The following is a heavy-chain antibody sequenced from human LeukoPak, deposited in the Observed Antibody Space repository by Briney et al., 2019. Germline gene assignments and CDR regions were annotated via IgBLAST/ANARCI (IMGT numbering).Heavy chain of an antibody. Sequence: GGSLRLSCAASGFTFSSYGMHWVRQAPGKGLEWVAVISYDGSNKYYADSVKGRFTISRDNSKNTLYLQMNSLRAEDTAVYYCAEDGNYYDSSGSLNYWGQGTLVTVSS. CDR1: GFTFSSYG. J-gene: IGHJ4*02. CDR2: ISYDGSNK. D-gene: IGHD3-22*01. CDR3: AEDGNYYDSSGSLNY. V-gene: IGHV3-30*18.